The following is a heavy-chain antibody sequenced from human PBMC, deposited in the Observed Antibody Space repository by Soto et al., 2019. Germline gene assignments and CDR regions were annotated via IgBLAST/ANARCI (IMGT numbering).Heavy chain of an antibody. CDR2: IDYSGNT. CDR1: GGSISSGDYY. V-gene: IGHV4-30-4*01. J-gene: IGHJ4*02. D-gene: IGHD1-20*01. Sequence: TVSLTCSLSGGSISSGDYYLSWLRQPPGQGLEWLGYIDYSGNTYYNRSLESRVCLAVDTCKDRLSVKVTSVTAADTAVYYCASGGVTDYFDXWGRETRVAGSX. CDR3: ASGGVTDYFDX.